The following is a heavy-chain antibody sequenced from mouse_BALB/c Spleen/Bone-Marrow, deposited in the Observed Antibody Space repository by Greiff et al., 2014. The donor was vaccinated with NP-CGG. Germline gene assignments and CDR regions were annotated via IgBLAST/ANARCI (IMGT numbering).Heavy chain of an antibody. CDR2: ISDGGSYT. CDR3: ARSGEKYGAMDY. CDR1: GFIFSDYY. Sequence: EVKLMESGGGLVKPGGSLKLSCTASGFIFSDYYMYWVRQTPEKRLEWVAAISDGGSYTYYPDSVKGRFTISRDNAKNNLCLQMSSLKSEDTAMYYCARSGEKYGAMDYWGQGTSVTVSS. D-gene: IGHD1-1*02. V-gene: IGHV5-4*02. J-gene: IGHJ4*01.